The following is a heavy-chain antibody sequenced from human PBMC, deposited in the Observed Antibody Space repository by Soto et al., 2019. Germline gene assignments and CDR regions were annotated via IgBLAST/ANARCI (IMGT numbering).Heavy chain of an antibody. CDR2: IYWDDDK. J-gene: IGHJ4*02. Sequence: QITLKESGPSLVKPTQTLTLTCTFSGFSLTTTGVGVLRIRQPPGKALEWLALIYWDDDKHYSPSLRSRLTVTEDTTKDQVLLTLPNVDPADTGTYFWAQVGGSGQWLYRLEEWCQGTVLSVPS. D-gene: IGHD6-19*01. CDR1: GFSLTTTGVG. CDR3: AQVGGSGQWLYRLEE. V-gene: IGHV2-5*02.